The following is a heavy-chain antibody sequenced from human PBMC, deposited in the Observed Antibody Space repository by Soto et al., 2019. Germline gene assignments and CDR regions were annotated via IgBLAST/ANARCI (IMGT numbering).Heavy chain of an antibody. V-gene: IGHV4-61*01. CDR1: GGSVSSGSYY. Sequence: SETLSLTCTVSGGSVSSGSYYWSWIRQPPGKGLEWIGYIYYSGSTNYNPSLKGRVTISVDTSKNQFSLKLSSVTAADTAVYYCAREVVWEVVPATIGWFDPWGQGTLVTVSS. CDR3: AREVVWEVVPATIGWFDP. J-gene: IGHJ5*02. CDR2: IYYSGST. D-gene: IGHD2-2*01.